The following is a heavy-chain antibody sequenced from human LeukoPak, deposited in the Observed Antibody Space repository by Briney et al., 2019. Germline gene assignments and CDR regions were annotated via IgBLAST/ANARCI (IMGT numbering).Heavy chain of an antibody. CDR3: ARVSSMVRGVTFDY. CDR1: GGTFSSYA. J-gene: IGHJ4*02. D-gene: IGHD3-10*01. V-gene: IGHV1-69*13. CDR2: IIPIFGTA. Sequence: EASVKVSCKASGGTFSSYAISWVRQAPGQGLERMGGIIPIFGTANYAQKFQGRVTITADESTSTAYMELSSLRSEDTAVYYCARVSSMVRGVTFDYWGQGTLVTVSS.